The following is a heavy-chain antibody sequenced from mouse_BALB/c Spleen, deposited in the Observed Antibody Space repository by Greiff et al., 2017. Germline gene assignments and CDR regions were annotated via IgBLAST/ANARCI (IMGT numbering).Heavy chain of an antibody. D-gene: IGHD2-1*01. CDR3: TRVYYGNYNAMDY. V-gene: IGHV5-6-4*01. Sequence: EVQGVESGGGLVKPGGSLKLSCAASGFTFSSYTMSWVRQTPEKRLEWVATISSGGSYTYYPDSVKGRFTISRDNAKNTLYLQMSSLKSEDTAMYYCTRVYYGNYNAMDYWGQGTSVTVSS. CDR2: ISSGGSYT. J-gene: IGHJ4*01. CDR1: GFTFSSYT.